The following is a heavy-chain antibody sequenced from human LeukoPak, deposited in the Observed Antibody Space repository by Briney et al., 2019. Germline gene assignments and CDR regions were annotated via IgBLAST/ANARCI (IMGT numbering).Heavy chain of an antibody. CDR2: INGNGGKT. CDR1: GFKFNDYG. V-gene: IGHV3-20*04. Sequence: GGSLRLSCAASGFKFNDYGMSWVRQVPGKGLEWVSGINGNGGKTGYIDSVKGRSTITRDNARNFLYLQMNSLRDEDTALYYCARSFGDLGYMDVWGKGTTVTVSS. CDR3: ARSFGDLGYMDV. J-gene: IGHJ6*03. D-gene: IGHD4-17*01.